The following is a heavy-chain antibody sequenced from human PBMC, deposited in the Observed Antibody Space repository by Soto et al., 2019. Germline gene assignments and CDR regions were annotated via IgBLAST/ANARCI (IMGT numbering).Heavy chain of an antibody. V-gene: IGHV1-3*01. CDR1: GYTFTSYA. J-gene: IGHJ6*01. Sequence: QVQLVQSRAEVKKPGASVKVSCKASGYTFTSYAMHWVRQAPGQRLEWRGWINAGNGNTKYSQKFQGRVTITRDTSASTAYMELSSLRSEDTAVYYCARSPGGRYCSSTSCPHYYYYGMDVWGQGTTVTVSS. D-gene: IGHD2-2*01. CDR2: INAGNGNT. CDR3: ARSPGGRYCSSTSCPHYYYYGMDV.